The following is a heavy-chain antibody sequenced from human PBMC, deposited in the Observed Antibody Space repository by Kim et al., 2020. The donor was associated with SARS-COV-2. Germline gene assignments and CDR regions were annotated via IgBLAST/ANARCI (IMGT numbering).Heavy chain of an antibody. J-gene: IGHJ6*02. Sequence: SETLSLTCAVYGGSFSGYYWSWIRQPPGKGLEWIGEINHSGSTNYNPSLKSRVTISVDTSKNQFSLKLSSVTAADTAVYYCARFSMVRGVIIRRYYGMDVWGQGTTVTVSS. D-gene: IGHD3-10*01. CDR3: ARFSMVRGVIIRRYYGMDV. V-gene: IGHV4-34*01. CDR2: INHSGST. CDR1: GGSFSGYY.